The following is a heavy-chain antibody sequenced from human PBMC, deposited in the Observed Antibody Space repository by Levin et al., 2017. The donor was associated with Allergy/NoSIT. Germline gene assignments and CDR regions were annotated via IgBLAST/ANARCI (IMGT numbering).Heavy chain of an antibody. V-gene: IGHV3-23*01. CDR2: ISTSGATT. CDR3: AKKSANSGTYPFDY. Sequence: GGSLRLSCAASGFTFSTYAMSWVRQAPGKGLEWVSVISTSGATTYYADSVKGRFTISRDNSKNTLYLQMNSLRAEDTAVYYCAKKSANSGTYPFDYWGQGTLVTVSS. J-gene: IGHJ4*02. CDR1: GFTFSTYA. D-gene: IGHD1-26*01.